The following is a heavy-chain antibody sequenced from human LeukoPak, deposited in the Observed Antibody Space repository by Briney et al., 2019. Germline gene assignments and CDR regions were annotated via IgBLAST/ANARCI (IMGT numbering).Heavy chain of an antibody. D-gene: IGHD3-10*01. V-gene: IGHV3-33*01. CDR2: IWYDGSNK. Sequence: GGSLRLSCAASGFTFSSYGMHWVRQAPGKGLEWVAVIWYDGSNKYYADSVKGRFTISRDNSKNTLYLQMNSLRAEDTAVYYCARWSTMVRGARGYYFDYWGQGTLVTVSS. CDR1: GFTFSSYG. CDR3: ARWSTMVRGARGYYFDY. J-gene: IGHJ4*02.